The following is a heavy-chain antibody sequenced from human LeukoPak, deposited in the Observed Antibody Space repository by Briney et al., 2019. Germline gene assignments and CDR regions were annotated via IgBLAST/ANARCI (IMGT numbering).Heavy chain of an antibody. J-gene: IGHJ4*02. CDR1: GYTFTDYH. CDR3: ARANTIMTTVVTSFDS. CDR2: IGPNSGGT. D-gene: IGHD4-23*01. Sequence: ASVKVSCKASGYTFTDYHIHWVRQAPGQGLEWMGWIGPNSGGTDYAQKFQGRVTMTRDTSISTAYLMLSRLASDDTAVYYCARANTIMTTVVTSFDSWGQGTLVTVSS. V-gene: IGHV1-2*02.